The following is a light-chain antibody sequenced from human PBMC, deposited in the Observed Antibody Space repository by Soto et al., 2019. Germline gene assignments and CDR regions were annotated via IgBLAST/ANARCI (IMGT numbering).Light chain of an antibody. V-gene: IGKV3-20*01. CDR2: GAS. CDR1: QSVSSSY. Sequence: EFVLTQSPGTLSLSPGERATLSCRASQSVSSSYLAWYQPQPGQAPRLLIYGASSRATGIPDRFSGSGSGTDFTLTISRLEPEDFAVYYCQQYGSSSWTFGQGTKVDNK. CDR3: QQYGSSSWT. J-gene: IGKJ1*01.